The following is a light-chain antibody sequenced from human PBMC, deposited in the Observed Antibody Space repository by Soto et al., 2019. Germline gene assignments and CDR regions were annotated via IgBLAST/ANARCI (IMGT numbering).Light chain of an antibody. CDR3: QQYNSYSRT. V-gene: IGKV1-5*03. CDR2: KAS. J-gene: IGKJ2*01. CDR1: QSISSW. Sequence: DIQMTQSPSALSASVGDRVTITCRARQSISSWLVWYQQKPGRAPKLLIYKASSLESGVPSRFSGSGSGTEFTLTISSLQPDDFATYYCQQYNSYSRTFGQGTKLEIK.